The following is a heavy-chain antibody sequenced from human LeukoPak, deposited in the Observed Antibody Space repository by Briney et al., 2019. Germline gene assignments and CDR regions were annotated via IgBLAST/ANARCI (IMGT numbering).Heavy chain of an antibody. J-gene: IGHJ2*01. CDR3: AKSRLMTLSYWYFDL. Sequence: GGSLRLSCAASGFTFDDYAMHWVRQAPGKGLEWVSSIRWNSDTKAYADSVKGRFTISRDNAKNSLYLEMNSLRPEDTALYYCAKSRLMTLSYWYFDLWGRGTLVTVSS. CDR1: GFTFDDYA. CDR2: IRWNSDTK. V-gene: IGHV3-9*01. D-gene: IGHD6-25*01.